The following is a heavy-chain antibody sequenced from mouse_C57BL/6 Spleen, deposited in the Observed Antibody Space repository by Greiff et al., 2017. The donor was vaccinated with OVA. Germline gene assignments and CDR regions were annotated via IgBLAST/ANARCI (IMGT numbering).Heavy chain of an antibody. J-gene: IGHJ3*01. V-gene: IGHV3-6*01. CDR1: GYSITSGYY. D-gene: IGHD2-2*01. CDR3: ARGGYHVWFAY. Sequence: DVHLVESGPGLVKPSQSLSLTCSVTGYSITSGYYWNWIRQFPGNKLEWMGYISYDGSNNYNPSLKNRISITRDTSKNQFCLKLNSVTTEDTATYYCARGGYHVWFAYWGQGTLVTVSA. CDR2: ISYDGSN.